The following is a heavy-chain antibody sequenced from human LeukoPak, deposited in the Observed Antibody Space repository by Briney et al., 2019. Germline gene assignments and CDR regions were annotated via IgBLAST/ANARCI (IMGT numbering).Heavy chain of an antibody. CDR1: GGSISSGSYY. V-gene: IGHV4-61*02. Sequence: SETLSLTCTVSGGSISSGSYYWSWIRQPAGKGLEWIGRIYTGGSTNYNPSLKSRVTISVDTSKNQFSLKLSSVTAADTAMYYCARNRYYYGSGNYGVPNWFDPWGQGTLVTVSS. D-gene: IGHD3-10*01. CDR2: IYTGGST. J-gene: IGHJ5*02. CDR3: ARNRYYYGSGNYGVPNWFDP.